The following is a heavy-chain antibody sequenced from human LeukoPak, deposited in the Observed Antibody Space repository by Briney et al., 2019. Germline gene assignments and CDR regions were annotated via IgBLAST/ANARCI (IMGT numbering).Heavy chain of an antibody. CDR1: GFTFSSYS. Sequence: GGSLRLSCAASGFTFSSYSMNWVRQAPGKGLEWVSYISSSSSTIYYADSVKGRFTISRDNAKNSLYLQMNSLRAEDTAVYYCARDNVMITFGGVIAKDYWGQGTLVTVSS. V-gene: IGHV3-48*01. CDR3: ARDNVMITFGGVIAKDY. J-gene: IGHJ4*02. CDR2: ISSSSSTI. D-gene: IGHD3-16*02.